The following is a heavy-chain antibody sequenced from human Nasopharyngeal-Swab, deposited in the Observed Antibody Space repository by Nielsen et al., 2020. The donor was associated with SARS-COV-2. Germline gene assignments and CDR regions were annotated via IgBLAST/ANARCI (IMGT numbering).Heavy chain of an antibody. J-gene: IGHJ4*02. CDR3: ARAPKRGSSGYQVVY. D-gene: IGHD3-22*01. V-gene: IGHV3-7*03. CDR1: GFTFSSYW. CDR2: IKQDGSEK. Sequence: GGSLRLSFAASGFTFSSYWMSWVRQAPGKGLEWVANIKQDGSEKYYVDSVKGRFTISRDNAKNSLYLQMNSLRAEDTAVYYCARAPKRGSSGYQVVYWGQGTLVTVSS.